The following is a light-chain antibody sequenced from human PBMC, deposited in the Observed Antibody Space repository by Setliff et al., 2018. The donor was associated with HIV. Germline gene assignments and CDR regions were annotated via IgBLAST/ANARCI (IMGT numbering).Light chain of an antibody. J-gene: IGLJ1*01. V-gene: IGLV2-11*01. CDR3: SSFAGRLHV. Sequence: QSALTQPRSVSGSPGQSVTIPCTGTSSDVGSYNFVTWYQQHPGKVPKLIIYDVTRRPSGVPDRFSGSRSGHTASLTISGLQAEDEADYYCSSFAGRLHVFGTGTKVTVL. CDR1: SSDVGSYNF. CDR2: DVT.